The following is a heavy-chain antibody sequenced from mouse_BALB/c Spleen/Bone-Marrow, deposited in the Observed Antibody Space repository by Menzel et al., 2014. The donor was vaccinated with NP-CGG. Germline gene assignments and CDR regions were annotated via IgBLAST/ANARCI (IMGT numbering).Heavy chain of an antibody. V-gene: IGHV2-9*02. CDR3: ASYYRYDGAY. CDR2: IWAGGST. CDR1: GFSLTNYG. D-gene: IGHD2-14*01. J-gene: IGHJ3*01. Sequence: VQLVESGPGLVAPSQSLSITCTVSGFSLTNYGVHWVRQPPGKGLEWLGVIWAGGSTNYNSALMSRLTISKDNSKSQVFLKMSSLQTDGTAMYYCASYYRYDGAYWGQGTLVTVSA.